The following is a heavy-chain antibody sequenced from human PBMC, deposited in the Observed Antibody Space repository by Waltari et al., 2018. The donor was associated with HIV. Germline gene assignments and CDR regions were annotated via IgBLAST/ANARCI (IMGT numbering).Heavy chain of an antibody. D-gene: IGHD3-16*01. CDR2: MNPNRANT. V-gene: IGHV1-8*01. Sequence: QVQLVQSGAEVKKPGASVKVSCKASGYTFTSYDINWGRQAPGQGLEWMGGMNPNRANTGYAESLQGRVTQTRHTAIGTAYMELSSLRSEDTAVYYCARNGVRGDRYFDYCGQGSLVTVSS. CDR3: ARNGVRGDRYFDY. J-gene: IGHJ4*02. CDR1: GYTFTSYD.